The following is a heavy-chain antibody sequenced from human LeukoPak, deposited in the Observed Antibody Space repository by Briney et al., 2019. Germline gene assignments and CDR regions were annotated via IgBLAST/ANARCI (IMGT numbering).Heavy chain of an antibody. D-gene: IGHD3-22*01. V-gene: IGHV1-18*01. CDR2: ISPDSGNR. J-gene: IGHJ4*02. CDR1: GYTFDIYA. Sequence: ASVKVSCKASGYTFDIYAFTWVRQAPGERLEWVGWISPDSGNRTYAQSLQGRVTLTTEKSTSTAYMELSSLRSEDTAVYYCARGDSSDYWGQGTLVTVSS. CDR3: ARGDSSDY.